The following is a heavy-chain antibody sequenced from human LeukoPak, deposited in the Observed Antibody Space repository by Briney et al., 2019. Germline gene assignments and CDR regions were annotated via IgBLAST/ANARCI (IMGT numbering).Heavy chain of an antibody. J-gene: IGHJ4*02. CDR1: GFTFSSYV. D-gene: IGHD2/OR15-2a*01. V-gene: IGHV3-30*04. Sequence: GGSLRLSCAASGFTFSSYVMHWVRQAPGKGLEWVAIISYDGSNEYYADSVKGRFTISRDNSKNTLYLQMNSLRAEDTAVYYCAKIANWGQGTLVTVSS. CDR2: ISYDGSNE. CDR3: AKIAN.